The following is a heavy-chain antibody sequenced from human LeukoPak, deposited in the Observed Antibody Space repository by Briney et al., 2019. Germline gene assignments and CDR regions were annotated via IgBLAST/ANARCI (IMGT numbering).Heavy chain of an antibody. CDR3: GRLGVGVTRDPFDI. Sequence: GGSLRLSCAASGFTFDDYGMSWVRQAPGKGLEWVSGINWNGGSTGYADSVKGRFTISRDNAKNSLYLQMNSLRAEDTALYYCGRLGVGVTRDPFDIWGQGTMVTVSS. J-gene: IGHJ3*02. CDR2: INWNGGST. D-gene: IGHD1-26*01. CDR1: GFTFDDYG. V-gene: IGHV3-20*04.